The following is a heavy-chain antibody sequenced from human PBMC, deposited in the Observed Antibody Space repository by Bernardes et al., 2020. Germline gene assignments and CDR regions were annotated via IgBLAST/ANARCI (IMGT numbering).Heavy chain of an antibody. D-gene: IGHD5-18*01. J-gene: IGHJ5*02. CDR1: GFTFSDYY. CDR2: ISTSGSTR. V-gene: IGHV3-11*01. Sequence: GGSLRLSCAASGFTFSDYYMTWIRQAPGKGLEWVSYISTSGSTRYYADSVKGRFTISRDNAKNSLYLQMNSLRAEDTAVYYCARERGYGGSGWFDPWGQGTLVTVSS. CDR3: ARERGYGGSGWFDP.